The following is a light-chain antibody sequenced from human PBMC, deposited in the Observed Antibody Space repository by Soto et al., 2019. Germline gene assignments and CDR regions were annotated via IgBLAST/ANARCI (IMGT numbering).Light chain of an antibody. CDR1: SSDVGGYNY. Sequence: QSALTQPASVSGSPGQSITISCTGTSSDVGGYNYVSWYQQHPVKAPKLMIYDVSNRPSGVSNRFSGSKSGNTASLTISGLQAEDEADYYCSSYTSSSTLVFGTGTQLTVL. CDR2: DVS. CDR3: SSYTSSSTLV. V-gene: IGLV2-14*01. J-gene: IGLJ1*01.